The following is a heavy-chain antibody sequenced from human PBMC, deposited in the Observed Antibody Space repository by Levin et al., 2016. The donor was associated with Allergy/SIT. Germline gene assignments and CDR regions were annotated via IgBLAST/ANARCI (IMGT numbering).Heavy chain of an antibody. Sequence: GGPVRLSCAASGFTFSSYEMNWVRQAPGKGLEWVSYISSSGSTIYYADSVKGRFTISRDNAKNSLYLQMNSLRAEDTALYYCAKDNYRSSSSWSDAFDIWGQGTMVTVSS. CDR2: ISSSGSTI. CDR3: AKDNYRSSSSWSDAFDI. D-gene: IGHD6-13*01. V-gene: IGHV3-48*03. J-gene: IGHJ3*02. CDR1: GFTFSSYE.